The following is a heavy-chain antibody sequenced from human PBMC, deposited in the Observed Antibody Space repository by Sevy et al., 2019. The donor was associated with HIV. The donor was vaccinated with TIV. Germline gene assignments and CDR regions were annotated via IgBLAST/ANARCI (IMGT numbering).Heavy chain of an antibody. D-gene: IGHD1-1*01. CDR1: GGSISSGSYY. CDR2: IYTSGST. Sequence: SETLSLTCTVSGGSISSGSYYWSWIRQPAGKGLEWIGRIYTSGSTNYNPSLKSRVTISVDTSKNQFSLKLSSVTAADTAVYYSARAFPNSSPFLLFDPWGQGTLVTVSS. CDR3: ARAFPNSSPFLLFDP. V-gene: IGHV4-61*02. J-gene: IGHJ5*02.